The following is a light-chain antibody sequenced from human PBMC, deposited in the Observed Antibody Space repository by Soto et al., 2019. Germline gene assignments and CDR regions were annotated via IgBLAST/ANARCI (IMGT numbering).Light chain of an antibody. CDR3: SSYAGSTTFYV. Sequence: QSALTQPASVSGSPGQSITISCTGTSSDVGKYNLVSWYQHHPDKAPKLILYDVTQWPSGASNRFSGSKSGNTASLTIYGLRAEDEADYYCSSYAGSTTFYVFGTGTKLTVL. CDR1: SSDVGKYNL. V-gene: IGLV2-23*02. CDR2: DVT. J-gene: IGLJ1*01.